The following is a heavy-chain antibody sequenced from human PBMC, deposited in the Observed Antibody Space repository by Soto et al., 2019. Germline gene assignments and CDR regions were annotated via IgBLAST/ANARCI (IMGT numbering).Heavy chain of an antibody. Sequence: SETLSLTCAVSGGSIISSYWWTWVRQSPGKGLEWIGEIFHSGSTNFNPSLESRVTISVDKSKNLFSLKLNSATAADTAVYYCARALRDCTGSNCYPSYFDERGQGTLVTVSS. D-gene: IGHD2-15*01. CDR3: ARALRDCTGSNCYPSYFDE. CDR1: GGSIISSYW. V-gene: IGHV4-4*02. CDR2: IFHSGST. J-gene: IGHJ4*02.